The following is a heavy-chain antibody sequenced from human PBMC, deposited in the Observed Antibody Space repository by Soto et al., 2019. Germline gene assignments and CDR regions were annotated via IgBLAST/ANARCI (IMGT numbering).Heavy chain of an antibody. J-gene: IGHJ3*02. D-gene: IGHD6-13*01. Sequence: ASVKVSCKASGNILYNFGISWVRQAPGQGLEWIGWISTHKSNTDFSPKFRGRVAVTTDTSTATVFMEVRSLRSDDTAVYYCARDLAIAAAGTSRAFDIWGQGTMVTVSS. CDR1: GNILYNFG. V-gene: IGHV1-18*01. CDR3: ARDLAIAAAGTSRAFDI. CDR2: ISTHKSNT.